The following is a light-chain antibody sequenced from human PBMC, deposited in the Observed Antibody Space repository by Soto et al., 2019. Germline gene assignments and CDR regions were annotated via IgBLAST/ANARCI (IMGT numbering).Light chain of an antibody. CDR2: DAS. J-gene: IGKJ4*01. V-gene: IGKV3-11*01. Sequence: EIVLTQSPATLSLSPGERAALSCRASQSVSSYLAWYQQKPGEAPRLLIYDASKRATGIPARFSGSGSGTDFTLTISSLEPEDFAVYFCQQRSNWTSTFSGGTKVEI. CDR1: QSVSSY. CDR3: QQRSNWTST.